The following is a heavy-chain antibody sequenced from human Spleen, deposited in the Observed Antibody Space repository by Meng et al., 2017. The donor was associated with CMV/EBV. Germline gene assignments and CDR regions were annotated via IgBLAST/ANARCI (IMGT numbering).Heavy chain of an antibody. CDR2: IYPGDSDT. Sequence: GGSLRLSCKGSGDSFTNYWIGWVRQMPGKGLEWMGIIYPGDSDTRYSPSFEDQVTISANKSISTAYLQWDSLKASDTAMYYCAIRANNNYVNWGQGTLVTVSS. D-gene: IGHD4-11*01. CDR3: AIRANNNYVN. V-gene: IGHV5-51*01. J-gene: IGHJ1*01. CDR1: GDSFTNYW.